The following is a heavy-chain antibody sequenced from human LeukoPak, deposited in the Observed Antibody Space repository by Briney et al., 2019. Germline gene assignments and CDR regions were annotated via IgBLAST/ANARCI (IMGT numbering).Heavy chain of an antibody. Sequence: ASVKVSCKASGYTFTGYYMHWVRQAPGQGLEWMGWINPNSGGTNYAQKFQGRVTMTRDTSISTAYMELSRLRSDDTAVYYCARVGAIRACSGGSCYTAGGQGPLVTV. J-gene: IGHJ4*02. CDR1: GYTFTGYY. CDR2: INPNSGGT. CDR3: ARVGAIRACSGGSCYTA. D-gene: IGHD2-15*01. V-gene: IGHV1-2*02.